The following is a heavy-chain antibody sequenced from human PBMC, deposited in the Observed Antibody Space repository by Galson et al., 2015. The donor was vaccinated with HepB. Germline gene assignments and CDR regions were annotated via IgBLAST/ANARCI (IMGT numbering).Heavy chain of an antibody. CDR1: GFTFSSYA. V-gene: IGHV3-64D*06. CDR2: ISSNGGST. J-gene: IGHJ4*02. D-gene: IGHD2-2*01. Sequence: SLRLSCAASGFTFSSYAMHWVRQAPGKGLEYVSAISSNGGSTYYADSVKGRFTISRDNSKNTLYLQMSSLRAEDTAVYYCVKGLPAAMLYYFDYWGQGTLVTISS. CDR3: VKGLPAAMLYYFDY.